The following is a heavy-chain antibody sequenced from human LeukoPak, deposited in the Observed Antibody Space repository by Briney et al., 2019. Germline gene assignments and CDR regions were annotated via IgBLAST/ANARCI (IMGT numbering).Heavy chain of an antibody. Sequence: GASVKVSCKASGGTFSSYAISWVRQAPGQGLEWMGRIIPILGIANYAQKFQGRVTITADKSTSTAYMELSSLRSEDTAVYYCARGVPFPMIVVADDAFDIWGQGTMVTVSS. D-gene: IGHD3-22*01. CDR1: GGTFSSYA. J-gene: IGHJ3*02. CDR2: IIPILGIA. CDR3: ARGVPFPMIVVADDAFDI. V-gene: IGHV1-69*04.